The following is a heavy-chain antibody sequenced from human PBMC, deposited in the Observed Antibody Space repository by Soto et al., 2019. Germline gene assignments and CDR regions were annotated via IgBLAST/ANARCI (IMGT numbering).Heavy chain of an antibody. CDR2: ISSSGSYT. V-gene: IGHV3-11*06. Sequence: QMQLVESGGDLVKPGGSLRLSCDASGFTFSDYYMSWIRQVPGQGLEWLAFISSSGSYTKYSDSMRGRLTVSRDNGKNSLYLQMNSLRVDDRGVYYCARFRVGVNWYFDLWGRGTMVPVSA. J-gene: IGHJ2*01. CDR3: ARFRVGVNWYFDL. D-gene: IGHD1-26*01. CDR1: GFTFSDYY.